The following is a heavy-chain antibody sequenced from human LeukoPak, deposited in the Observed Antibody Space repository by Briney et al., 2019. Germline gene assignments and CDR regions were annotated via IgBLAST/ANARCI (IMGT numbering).Heavy chain of an antibody. D-gene: IGHD6-19*01. J-gene: IGHJ4*02. CDR1: GFTVSSNY. CDR2: IYSGGST. CDR3: ARDYGVAEGY. V-gene: IGHV3-53*01. Sequence: GGSLRLSCVASGFTVSSNYMSWVRQAPGKGLEWVSVIYSGGSTYYADSVKGRFTISRDNSKNTLYLQMNSLRVEDTAVYYCARDYGVAEGYWGQGTLVTVSS.